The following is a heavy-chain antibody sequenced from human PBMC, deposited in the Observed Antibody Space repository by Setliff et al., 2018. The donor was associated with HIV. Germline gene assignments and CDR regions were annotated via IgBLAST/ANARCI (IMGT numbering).Heavy chain of an antibody. CDR3: ARDYGSSGYYYAYRNDAFDI. D-gene: IGHD3-22*01. Sequence: GGSLRLSCAASGFTFSSYSMNWVRQAPGKGLEWVSSISSSSSYIYYADSVKGRFTISRDNAKNSLYLQMNSLRAEDTAVYYCARDYGSSGYYYAYRNDAFDIWGQGTMVTVS. CDR1: GFTFSSYS. CDR2: ISSSSSYI. V-gene: IGHV3-21*01. J-gene: IGHJ3*02.